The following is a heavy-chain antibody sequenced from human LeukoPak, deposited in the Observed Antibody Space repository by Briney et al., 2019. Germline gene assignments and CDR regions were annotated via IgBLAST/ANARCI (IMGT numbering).Heavy chain of an antibody. CDR3: ARDSPYYDFWSGYYTLYYYYYGMDV. J-gene: IGHJ6*02. D-gene: IGHD3-3*01. Sequence: PGRSLRLSCAASGFTFSSYGMHWVRQAPDKGLEWVAVISYDGSNKYYADSVKGRFTISRDNSKNTLYLQMNSLRAEDTAVYYCARDSPYYDFWSGYYTLYYYYYGMDVWGQGTTVTVSS. CDR1: GFTFSSYG. V-gene: IGHV3-30*03. CDR2: ISYDGSNK.